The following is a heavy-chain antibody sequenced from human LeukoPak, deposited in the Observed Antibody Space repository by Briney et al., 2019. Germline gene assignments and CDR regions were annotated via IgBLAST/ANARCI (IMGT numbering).Heavy chain of an antibody. J-gene: IGHJ4*02. D-gene: IGHD3-3*01. CDR2: IIPIFGTA. CDR1: GYTFTGYY. Sequence: SVKVSCKASGYTFTGYYMHWVRQAPGQGLEWMGGIIPIFGTANYAQKFQGRVTITADESTSTAYMELSSLRSEDTAVYYCARRIHYDFWSGYYFDYWGQGTLVTVSS. V-gene: IGHV1-69*13. CDR3: ARRIHYDFWSGYYFDY.